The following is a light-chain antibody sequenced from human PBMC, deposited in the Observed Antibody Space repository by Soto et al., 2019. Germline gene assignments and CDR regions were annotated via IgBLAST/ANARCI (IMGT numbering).Light chain of an antibody. J-gene: IGLJ3*02. V-gene: IGLV8-61*01. Sequence: QAVVTQEPSFSVSPGGTVTLTCGLSSGSVSISYYPSWYQQTPGQAPRTLIYNTNTRSSGVPDRFSGSILGTKAALTITGAQADDESDYYCVLYMGSGIWVFGGGTKVTVL. CDR3: VLYMGSGIWV. CDR1: SGSVSISYY. CDR2: NTN.